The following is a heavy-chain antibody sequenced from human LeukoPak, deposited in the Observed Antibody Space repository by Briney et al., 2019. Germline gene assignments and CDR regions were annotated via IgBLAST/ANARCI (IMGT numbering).Heavy chain of an antibody. CDR1: GFSFRRYA. CDR2: ISGPGPST. D-gene: IGHD5-24*01. CDR3: AKEEMPHAFDL. Sequence: GGSQRLSXAASGFSFRRYAMNWVGHAPGRGLEWVAVISGPGPSTVYADSVKGRFTISRDNSKKTLFLQLDSLRVEDTAIYYCAKEEMPHAFDLWGQGTMVTVSS. J-gene: IGHJ3*01. V-gene: IGHV3-23*01.